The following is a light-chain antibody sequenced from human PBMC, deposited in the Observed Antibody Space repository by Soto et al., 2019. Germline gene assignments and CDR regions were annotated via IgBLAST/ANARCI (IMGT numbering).Light chain of an antibody. CDR1: QSVSSSF. CDR2: GAS. J-gene: IGKJ1*01. Sequence: EIMLTQSPGTLSLSPGERATLSCRASQSVSSSFLAWYQQKPGQAPRLLIYGASIRATGIPDRFSGSGSGTDFTLTISRLEPEDFAMYFCQHYGTSLWTVGQGTKVEIK. CDR3: QHYGTSLWT. V-gene: IGKV3-20*01.